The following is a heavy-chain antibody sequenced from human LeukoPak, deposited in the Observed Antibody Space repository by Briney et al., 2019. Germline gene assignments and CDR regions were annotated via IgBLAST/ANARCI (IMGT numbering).Heavy chain of an antibody. V-gene: IGHV3-7*01. CDR3: AGSGWQVYLDY. CDR1: GFTFTTFW. D-gene: IGHD6-19*01. CDR2: IKQDGSER. Sequence: GGSLRLSCAASGFTFTTFWMSWVRQAPGKGLEWVANIKQDGSERYYVDSVKGRFTISKDNAKNSLYLQMNSLRAEDTGVYYCAGSGWQVYLDYWGQGALVTVSS. J-gene: IGHJ4*02.